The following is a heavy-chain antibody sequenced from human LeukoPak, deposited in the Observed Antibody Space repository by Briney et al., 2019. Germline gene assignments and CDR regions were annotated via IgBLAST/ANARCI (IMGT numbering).Heavy chain of an antibody. D-gene: IGHD3-22*01. Sequence: NPGGSLRLSCVGAGFPFSDFHMSWIRQAPGKGLEWVSYITSGGGFKYYADSVKGRFIISRDDSKNSVFLQMNSLRVEDTAVYYCARVRPGSSGSYYRTSWGQGTLVTVSS. V-gene: IGHV3-11*04. CDR3: ARVRPGSSGSYYRTS. J-gene: IGHJ4*02. CDR2: ITSGGGFK. CDR1: GFPFSDFH.